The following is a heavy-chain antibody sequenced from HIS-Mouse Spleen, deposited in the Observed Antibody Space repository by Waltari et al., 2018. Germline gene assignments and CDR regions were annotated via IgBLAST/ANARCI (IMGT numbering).Heavy chain of an antibody. Sequence: QLQLQESGPGLVKPSETLSLTCTVSGGSISSSSYYWCWIRQPPGKGLEWIGSIYYSGSDYSNPSLKSRVTISVDTSKNQFSLKLSSVTAADTAVYYCARKRTASGWFDPWGQGTLVTVSS. J-gene: IGHJ5*02. V-gene: IGHV4-39*01. D-gene: IGHD2-21*02. CDR3: ARKRTASGWFDP. CDR2: IYYSGSD. CDR1: GGSISSSSYY.